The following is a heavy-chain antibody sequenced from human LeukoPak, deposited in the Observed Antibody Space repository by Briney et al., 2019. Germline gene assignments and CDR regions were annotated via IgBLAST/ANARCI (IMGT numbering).Heavy chain of an antibody. CDR1: GGSISSGGYY. CDR3: ARAAYSGSYHSDY. J-gene: IGHJ4*02. V-gene: IGHV4-61*08. Sequence: SETLSLTCTVSGGSISSGGYYWSWIRQPPGKGLEWIGYIYYSGSTNYNPSLKSRVTISVDTSKNQFSLKLSSVTAADTAVYYCARAAYSGSYHSDYWGQGTLVTVSS. D-gene: IGHD1-26*01. CDR2: IYYSGST.